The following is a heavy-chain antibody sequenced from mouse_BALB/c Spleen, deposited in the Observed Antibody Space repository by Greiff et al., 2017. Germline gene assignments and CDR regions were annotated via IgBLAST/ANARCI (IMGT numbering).Heavy chain of an antibody. CDR3: ARHDSTARAMDY. CDR2: INSNGGST. Sequence: EVHLVESGGGLVKLGGSLKLSCAASGFTFSSYYMSWVRQTPEKRLELVAAINSNGGSTYYPDTVKGRFTISRDNAKNTLYLQMSSLKSEDTALYYCARHDSTARAMDYWGQGTSVTVSS. V-gene: IGHV5-6-2*01. D-gene: IGHD1-2*01. J-gene: IGHJ4*01. CDR1: GFTFSSYY.